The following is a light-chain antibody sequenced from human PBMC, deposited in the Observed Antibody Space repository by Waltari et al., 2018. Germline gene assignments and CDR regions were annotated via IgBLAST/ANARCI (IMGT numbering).Light chain of an antibody. CDR1: SRNVGGYNY. Sequence: QSALTQPRSVSGSPVQSVTISCPGPSRNVGGYNYVSWHQQHPGKAPKLMIYDVSKRPSGVPDRFSGSKSGNTASLTISGLQAEDEADYYCCSYAGSYTWVFGGGTKLTVL. CDR3: CSYAGSYTWV. CDR2: DVS. J-gene: IGLJ3*02. V-gene: IGLV2-11*01.